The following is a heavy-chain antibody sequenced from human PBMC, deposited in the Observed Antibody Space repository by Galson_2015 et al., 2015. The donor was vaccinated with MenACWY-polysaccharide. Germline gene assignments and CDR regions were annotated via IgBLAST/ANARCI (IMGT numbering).Heavy chain of an antibody. CDR3: VKERGPFTAFDI. Sequence: SLRLSCAASGLRFSSYWMHWVRQAPGKGLVWVSRINEDGSRTDYADSVKGRFTISRDNAKNTMYLQMNSLRVEDTAVYYCVKERGPFTAFDIWGQGTMVTVSS. CDR1: GLRFSSYW. D-gene: IGHD3-16*01. V-gene: IGHV3-74*01. J-gene: IGHJ3*02. CDR2: INEDGSRT.